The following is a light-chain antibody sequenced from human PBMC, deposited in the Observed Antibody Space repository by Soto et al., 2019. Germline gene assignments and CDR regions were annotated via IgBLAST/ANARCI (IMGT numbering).Light chain of an antibody. V-gene: IGKV1-5*03. CDR1: QSVLTW. J-gene: IGKJ2*01. Sequence: DIQMTQSPATLSASVGDTVSITCRASQSVLTWLAWYQQKPGKAPNLLIYKASRLRDGVPSRFSGSGSGTDFTLTISSLRPDDFASYFCHHYFSYPYAFGQGTKLEI. CDR3: HHYFSYPYA. CDR2: KAS.